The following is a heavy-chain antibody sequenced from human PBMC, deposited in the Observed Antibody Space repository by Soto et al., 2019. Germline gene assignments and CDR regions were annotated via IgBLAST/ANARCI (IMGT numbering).Heavy chain of an antibody. CDR1: GFTLSSYG. CDR3: ARGLYCSGGSCYRRAFDI. CDR2: IWYDGSNK. V-gene: IGHV3-33*01. Sequence: GGSLRLSCAASGFTLSSYGMHWVRQAPGKGLEWVAVIWYDGSNKYYADSVKGRFTISRDNSKNTLYLQMNSLRAEDTAVYYCARGLYCSGGSCYRRAFDIWGQGTMVTVSS. D-gene: IGHD2-15*01. J-gene: IGHJ3*02.